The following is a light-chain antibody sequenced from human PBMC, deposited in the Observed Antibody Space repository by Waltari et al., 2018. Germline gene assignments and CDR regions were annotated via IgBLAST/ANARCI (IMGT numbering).Light chain of an antibody. CDR2: ATS. CDR1: RSVSIY. V-gene: IGKV1-39*01. J-gene: IGKJ4*01. CDR3: QQTYDTPLT. Sequence: DIQMTQASSSLSASVGDRVNITCRASRSVSIYLNWYQQKPGKAPNLLIYATSALQTGVPSRFSGSGSGTDFTLTITNLQHEDFGIYYCQQTYDTPLTFGAGTKVQLK.